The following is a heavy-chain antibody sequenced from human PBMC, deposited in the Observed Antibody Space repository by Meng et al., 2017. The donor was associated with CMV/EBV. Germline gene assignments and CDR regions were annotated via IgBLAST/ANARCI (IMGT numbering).Heavy chain of an antibody. V-gene: IGHV3-48*03. Sequence: GESLKISCAASGFTFSSYEMNWVRQAPGKGLEWVSYISSSGSTIYYADSVKGRFTISRDNAKNSLYLQMNSLRAEDTAVYYCARGQAPDFNYDFWRGAFDIWGQGIMVTVSS. CDR3: ARGQAPDFNYDFWRGAFDI. CDR1: GFTFSSYE. D-gene: IGHD3-3*01. J-gene: IGHJ3*02. CDR2: ISSSGSTI.